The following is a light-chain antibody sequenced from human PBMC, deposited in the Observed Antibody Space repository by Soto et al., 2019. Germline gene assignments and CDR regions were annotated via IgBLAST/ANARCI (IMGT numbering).Light chain of an antibody. CDR2: GAS. J-gene: IGKJ5*01. CDR1: QSVGSS. V-gene: IGKV3-15*01. CDR3: QQYNNWPIT. Sequence: VMTQSPATLSVSPGERATLSCRASQSVGSSLAWYQQKPGQAPRLLIYGASTGATGIPARFSGSGSGTEFTLTISSLQSEDFTIYYCQQYNNWPITFGQGTRLEIK.